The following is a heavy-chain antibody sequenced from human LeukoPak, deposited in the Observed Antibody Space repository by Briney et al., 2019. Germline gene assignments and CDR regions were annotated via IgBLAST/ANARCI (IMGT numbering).Heavy chain of an antibody. J-gene: IGHJ4*02. V-gene: IGHV1-8*03. Sequence: GASVKVSCKASGYTFTSYDINWVRQATGQGLEWMGWMNPNSGNTGYAQKFQGRVTITRNTSISTAYMELSSLRSEETAVYYCARDRGARIPYYFDYWGQGTLVTVSS. CDR2: MNPNSGNT. CDR3: ARDRGARIPYYFDY. CDR1: GYTFTSYD. D-gene: IGHD3-10*01.